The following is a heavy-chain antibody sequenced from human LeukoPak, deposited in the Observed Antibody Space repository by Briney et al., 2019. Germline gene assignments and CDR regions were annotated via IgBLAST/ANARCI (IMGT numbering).Heavy chain of an antibody. Sequence: GGTLRLSCAASGLTFSDHYMTWIRQAPGKGPEWVSYITSSGDSVSYADSVKGRFTISRDNAKNSLYLQMNSLRAEDTAVYYCGRGHWGLDYWGQGTLVTVSS. CDR2: ITSSGDSV. CDR3: GRGHWGLDY. V-gene: IGHV3-11*01. CDR1: GLTFSDHY. D-gene: IGHD7-27*01. J-gene: IGHJ4*02.